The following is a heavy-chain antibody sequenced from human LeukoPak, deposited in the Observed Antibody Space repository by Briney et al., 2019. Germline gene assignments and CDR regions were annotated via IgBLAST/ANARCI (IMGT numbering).Heavy chain of an antibody. CDR2: IYHSGST. CDR1: GGSISSGGYY. D-gene: IGHD3-3*01. Sequence: SQTLSLTCTVSGGSISSGGYYWSWIRQPPGKGLEWIGYIYHSGSTYYNPSLKSRVTISVDRSKNQFSLKLSSVTAADTAVYYCARCPKLIFGVVKGWYFDLWGRGTLVTVSS. V-gene: IGHV4-30-2*01. CDR3: ARCPKLIFGVVKGWYFDL. J-gene: IGHJ2*01.